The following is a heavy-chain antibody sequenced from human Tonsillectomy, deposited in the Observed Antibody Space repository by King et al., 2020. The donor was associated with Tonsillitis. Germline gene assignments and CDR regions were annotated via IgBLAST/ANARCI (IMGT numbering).Heavy chain of an antibody. CDR1: GFTVSSSY. D-gene: IGHD4-17*01. CDR2: IYSGGST. V-gene: IGHV3-66*01. J-gene: IGHJ4*02. Sequence: VQLVESGGGLVQPGGSLRLSCAASGFTVSSSYMSWVRHAPGKGPEWVSVIYSGGSTYYADSLKGRFTISRYNSKNTLYLEMNSLRAEDTAVYYCARDRRTTVTMGWYYFDYWGQGTLVTVSS. CDR3: ARDRRTTVTMGWYYFDY.